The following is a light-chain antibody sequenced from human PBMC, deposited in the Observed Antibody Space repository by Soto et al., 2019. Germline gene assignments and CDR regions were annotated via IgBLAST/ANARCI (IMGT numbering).Light chain of an antibody. Sequence: QSVLTQPPSASGTPGQRVTISCSGSSSNIGSNTVSWYQQFPGTAPKLLIHNNNQRPSGVPDRFSGSKSGTSASLAISGLQSDDEADYDCAAWDDSLDGFWVFGGGTKVTVL. V-gene: IGLV1-44*01. CDR3: AAWDDSLDGFWV. J-gene: IGLJ3*02. CDR2: NNN. CDR1: SSNIGSNT.